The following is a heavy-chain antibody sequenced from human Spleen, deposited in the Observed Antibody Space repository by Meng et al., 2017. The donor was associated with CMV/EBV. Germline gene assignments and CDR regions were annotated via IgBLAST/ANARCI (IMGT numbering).Heavy chain of an antibody. CDR1: GFTFSIYS. D-gene: IGHD1-26*01. CDR2: ISSSSSYI. CDR3: ARMKGWELLLLG. Sequence: VVSWDGLTQPWGSLYISCEASGFTFSIYSMNWVRQAPGKGLDWVSTISSSSSYIYYADSVKGRFTISRDNAKNSLYLQMNSLRAEDTAVYYCARMKGWELLLLGWGQGTLVTVSS. V-gene: IGHV3-21*01. J-gene: IGHJ4*02.